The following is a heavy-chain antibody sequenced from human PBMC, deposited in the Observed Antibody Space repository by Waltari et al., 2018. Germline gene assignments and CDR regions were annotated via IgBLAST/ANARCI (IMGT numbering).Heavy chain of an antibody. Sequence: QVQLQQWGAGLLKPSETLSLTCAVYGGSFSGYYWSWIRQPPGKGLEWIGEINHSGSTNYNPSLKSRVTISVDTSKNQFSLKLGSVTAADTAVYYCARGRLGCSSTSCYTAFDYWGQGTLVTVSS. V-gene: IGHV4-34*01. D-gene: IGHD2-2*02. CDR1: GGSFSGYY. CDR2: INHSGST. J-gene: IGHJ4*02. CDR3: ARGRLGCSSTSCYTAFDY.